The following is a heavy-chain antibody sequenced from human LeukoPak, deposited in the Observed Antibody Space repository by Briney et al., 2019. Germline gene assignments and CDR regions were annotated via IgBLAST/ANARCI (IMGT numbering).Heavy chain of an antibody. CDR2: ISGSGGST. D-gene: IGHD3-3*01. J-gene: IGHJ4*02. Sequence: GGSLRLSCAASGFTFSNFAMSWVRQAPGKGLEWVSAISGSGGSTYYADSVKGRFTISRDNSTNTLYLQMNSLRAEDTAVYYCAKVSLWDFWWGSSCYFYYWGQGTLVTVSS. V-gene: IGHV3-23*01. CDR1: GFTFSNFA. CDR3: AKVSLWDFWWGSSCYFYY.